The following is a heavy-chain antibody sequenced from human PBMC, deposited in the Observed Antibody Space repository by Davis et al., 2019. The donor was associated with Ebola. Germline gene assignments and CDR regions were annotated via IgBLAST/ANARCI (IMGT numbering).Heavy chain of an antibody. CDR1: GFTFSDYY. CDR2: ISSSGSTI. Sequence: GESLKISCAASGFTFSDYYMSWIRQAPGKGLEWVSYISSSGSTIYYADSVKGRFTISRDNAKNSLYLQMNSLRAEDTAVYYCARDCSSTSCYTDYWGQGTLVTVSS. J-gene: IGHJ4*02. CDR3: ARDCSSTSCYTDY. D-gene: IGHD2-2*02. V-gene: IGHV3-11*01.